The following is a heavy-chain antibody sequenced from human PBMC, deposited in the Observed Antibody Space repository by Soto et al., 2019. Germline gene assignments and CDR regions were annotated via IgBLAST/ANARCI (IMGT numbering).Heavy chain of an antibody. CDR2: ISSSSSYI. CDR1: GFTFSSYS. CDR3: ARDSYYDFWSGYYFDY. J-gene: IGHJ4*02. V-gene: IGHV3-21*01. Sequence: GGSLRLSCAASGFTFSSYSMNWVRQAPGKGLEWVSSISSSSSYIYYADSVKGRFTISRDNAKNSLYLQMNSLRAEDTAVYYCARDSYYDFWSGYYFDYWGQGTLVTVSS. D-gene: IGHD3-3*01.